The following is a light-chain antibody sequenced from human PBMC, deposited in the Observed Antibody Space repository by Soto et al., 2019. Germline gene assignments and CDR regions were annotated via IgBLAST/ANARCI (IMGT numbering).Light chain of an antibody. CDR1: SSDVGSYNL. J-gene: IGLJ2*01. CDR3: CSYAGSSTFVV. Sequence: QSALPQPASVPGSPGQSITISCTGTSSDVGSYNLVSWYQHHPGKAPKLMIYEGSKRPSGVSNRFSGSKSGNTASLTISGLQAEDEADYYCCSYAGSSTFVVFGGGTKLTVL. V-gene: IGLV2-23*01. CDR2: EGS.